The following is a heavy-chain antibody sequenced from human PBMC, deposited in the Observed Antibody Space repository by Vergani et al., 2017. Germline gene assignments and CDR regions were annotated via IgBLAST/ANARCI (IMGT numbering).Heavy chain of an antibody. V-gene: IGHV3-30*18. Sequence: VQLVESGGGLVQPGRSLRLSCAASGFTFSSYGMHWVRQAPGKGLEWVAVISYDGSNKYYADSVKGRFTISRDNSKNTLYLQMNSLRAEDTAVYYCAKEEQWLVLDYYYGMDGWGQGTTVTVSS. D-gene: IGHD6-19*01. J-gene: IGHJ6*02. CDR3: AKEEQWLVLDYYYGMDG. CDR2: ISYDGSNK. CDR1: GFTFSSYG.